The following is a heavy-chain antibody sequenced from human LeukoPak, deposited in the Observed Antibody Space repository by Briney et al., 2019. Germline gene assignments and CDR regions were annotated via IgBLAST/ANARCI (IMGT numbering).Heavy chain of an antibody. CDR1: GGSFSGYY. J-gene: IGHJ4*02. CDR2: INHSGST. Sequence: SETLSLTCAVYGGSFSGYYWSWVRQPPGKGLEWIGEINHSGSTNYNPSLKSRVTISVDTSKNQFSLKLSSVTAADTAVYYCARTHYVWGSQIDYWGQGTLVTVSS. D-gene: IGHD3-16*01. V-gene: IGHV4-34*01. CDR3: ARTHYVWGSQIDY.